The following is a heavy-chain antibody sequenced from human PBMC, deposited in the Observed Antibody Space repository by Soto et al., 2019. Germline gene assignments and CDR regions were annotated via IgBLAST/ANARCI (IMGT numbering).Heavy chain of an antibody. CDR2: IKSKTDGGTT. V-gene: IGHV3-15*01. CDR1: GFTFSKAW. CDR3: TTVSFSGNMGNAFDI. Sequence: GGSLRLSCAASGFTFSKAWMSWVRQAPGKGLEWVGRIKSKTDGGTTDYAAPVKGRFIISRDDSKTTLYLQMNSLKTEDTAVYSCTTVSFSGNMGNAFDIWGQGTMVTVSS. D-gene: IGHD1-26*01. J-gene: IGHJ3*02.